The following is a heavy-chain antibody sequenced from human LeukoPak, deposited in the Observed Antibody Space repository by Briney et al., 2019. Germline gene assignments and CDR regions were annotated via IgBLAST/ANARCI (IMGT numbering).Heavy chain of an antibody. CDR1: GFTFSSYG. CDR2: ISYDGSNK. D-gene: IGHD6-25*01. V-gene: IGHV3-30*18. CDR3: AKEVKAATNWFDP. J-gene: IGHJ5*02. Sequence: GGSLRLSCAASGFTFSSYGMHWVRQAPGKGLEWVAVISYDGSNKYYADSVKGRFTISRDNSKNTLYLQMNSLRAEDTAVYYCAKEVKAATNWFDPWGQGTLVTVSS.